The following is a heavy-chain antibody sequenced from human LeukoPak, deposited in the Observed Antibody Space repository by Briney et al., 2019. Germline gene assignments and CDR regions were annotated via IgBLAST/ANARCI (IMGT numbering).Heavy chain of an antibody. J-gene: IGHJ4*02. CDR2: IYSGGST. CDR1: GGSIDSINW. Sequence: GTLSLTCAVSGGSIDSINWWSWVRQAPGKGLEWVAGIYSGGSTYYADSVKGRFTISRDNSKNTLYLQMNSLRAEDTAVYYCARVGSGWYLDYWGQGTLVTVSS. D-gene: IGHD6-19*01. CDR3: ARVGSGWYLDY. V-gene: IGHV3-66*01.